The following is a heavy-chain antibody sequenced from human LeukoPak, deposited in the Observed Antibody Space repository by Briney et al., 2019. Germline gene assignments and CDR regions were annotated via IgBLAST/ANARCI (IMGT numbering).Heavy chain of an antibody. Sequence: SETLSLTCTVSGYSISSGYYWCWIRQPPGKGLERIGSIYHSGSTYYTPSLKSRVTISVDTSKNQFSLKLSSVTAADTAVYYCARSDRLVPAALEYYFDYWGQGTLVTVSS. J-gene: IGHJ4*02. D-gene: IGHD2-2*01. V-gene: IGHV4-38-2*02. CDR1: GYSISSGYY. CDR3: ARSDRLVPAALEYYFDY. CDR2: IYHSGST.